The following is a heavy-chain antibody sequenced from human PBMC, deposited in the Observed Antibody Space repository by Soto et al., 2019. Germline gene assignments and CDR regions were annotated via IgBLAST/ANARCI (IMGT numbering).Heavy chain of an antibody. V-gene: IGHV1-18*01. CDR2: ISAYNGNT. CDR3: ARDAAVGLFDY. D-gene: IGHD1-26*01. CDR1: GYTFTSYG. Sequence: QVQLVQSGAEVKKPGASVKVSCKASGYTFTSYGISWVRQAPGQGLEWMGWISAYNGNTKYEQKLQGRVTMTTDTSTSTGYMEPRSLRSDDTAVYYCARDAAVGLFDYWGQGTLVTVSS. J-gene: IGHJ4*02.